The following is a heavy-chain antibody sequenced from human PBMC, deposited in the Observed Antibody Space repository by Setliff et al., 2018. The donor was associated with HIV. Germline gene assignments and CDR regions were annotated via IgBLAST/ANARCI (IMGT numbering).Heavy chain of an antibody. J-gene: IGHJ3*02. CDR3: ANGYSSGWYLVTAFDI. CDR1: GYTFTSYG. Sequence: ASVKVSCKASGYTFTSYGLSWVRQAPGQRLEWMGWINTGNGNTKYSQRFQGRVTITRDTSASTAYMELSSLRSEDTAMYYCANGYSSGWYLVTAFDIWGQGTMVTVSS. V-gene: IGHV1-3*04. D-gene: IGHD6-19*01. CDR2: INTGNGNT.